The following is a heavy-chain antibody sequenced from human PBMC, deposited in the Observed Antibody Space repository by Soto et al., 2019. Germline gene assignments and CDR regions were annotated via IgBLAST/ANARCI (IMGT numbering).Heavy chain of an antibody. Sequence: DVQLVESGGGLIRPGGSLRLSCTVFGLTVSGKKYLAWVRQAPGKGLEWVSALYDVDGTYYADSVKGRFTTSGDSSKTSVYLQMNSLRPDDTAVYFCATWHQREHAYDIWGQGTAVTVSS. CDR3: ATWHQREHAYDI. CDR1: GLTVSGKKY. D-gene: IGHD1-1*01. CDR2: LYDVDGT. J-gene: IGHJ3*02. V-gene: IGHV3-53*01.